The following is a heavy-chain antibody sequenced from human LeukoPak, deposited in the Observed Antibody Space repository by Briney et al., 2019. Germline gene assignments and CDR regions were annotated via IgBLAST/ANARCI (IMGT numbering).Heavy chain of an antibody. J-gene: IGHJ4*02. V-gene: IGHV3-23*01. CDR3: AKGASYFDY. Sequence: GESLKISCAASGFPFSSYAMSWVRQAPGKGLEWVSPITNSGGTTHYADSVKGRFTISRDNSKNTLYPQMNSLRAEDTAVYYCAKGASYFDYWGQGTLVTVSS. CDR1: GFPFSSYA. CDR2: ITNSGGTT.